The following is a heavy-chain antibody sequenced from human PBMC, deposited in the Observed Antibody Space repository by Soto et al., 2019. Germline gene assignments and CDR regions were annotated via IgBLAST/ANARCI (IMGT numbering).Heavy chain of an antibody. CDR2: INHSGST. CDR3: ARWGKAAGNSNNYGMDV. Sequence: SETLSLTCAVYGGSFSGYYWSWIRQPPGKGLEWIGEINHSGSTNYNPSLKSRVTISVDTSKNQFSLKLSSVTAADTAVYYCARWGKAAGNSNNYGMDVWGQGTTVTVSS. J-gene: IGHJ6*02. D-gene: IGHD6-13*01. CDR1: GGSFSGYY. V-gene: IGHV4-34*01.